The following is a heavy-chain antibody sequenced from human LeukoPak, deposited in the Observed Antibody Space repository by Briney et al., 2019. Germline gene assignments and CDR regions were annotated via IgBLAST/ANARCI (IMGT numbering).Heavy chain of an antibody. Sequence: PEASVKVSCKVSGYTLTELSMHWVRQAPGKGLEWMGGFDPEDGETIYAQKFQGRVTMTEDTSTGTAYMELSSLRSEDTAVYYCATYQPSIVGAAPFDYWGQGTLVTVSS. D-gene: IGHD1-26*01. J-gene: IGHJ4*02. CDR1: GYTLTELS. CDR2: FDPEDGET. CDR3: ATYQPSIVGAAPFDY. V-gene: IGHV1-24*01.